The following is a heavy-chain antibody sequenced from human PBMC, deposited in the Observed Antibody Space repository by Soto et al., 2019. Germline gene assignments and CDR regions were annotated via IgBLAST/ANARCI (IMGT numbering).Heavy chain of an antibody. V-gene: IGHV2-26*01. CDR2: IFSNDEK. CDR3: ARIRVVYYDSSGYEYFDY. D-gene: IGHD3-22*01. CDR1: GFSLSNARMG. J-gene: IGHJ4*02. Sequence: QVTLKESGPVLVKPTETLTLTCTVSGFSLSNARMGVSWIRQPPGKALEWLAHIFSNDEKSYSTSLKSRLTISKDTSKSQVVLTMTNMDPVDTATYCCARIRVVYYDSSGYEYFDYWGQGTLVTVSS.